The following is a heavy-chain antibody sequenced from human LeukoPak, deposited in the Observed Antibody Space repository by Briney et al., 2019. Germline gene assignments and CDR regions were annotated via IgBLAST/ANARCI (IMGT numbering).Heavy chain of an antibody. V-gene: IGHV3-11*04. CDR3: AKDTRDYGDHAFDY. CDR1: GFTLSDYY. Sequence: GGSLRLSCEASGFTLSDYYMGWIRQAPGKGLEWVSYITDNGRKTYYADSVKGRFTISRDNSKNTLYLQMNSLRAEDTAVYYCAKDTRDYGDHAFDYWGQGTLVTVSS. CDR2: ITDNGRKT. D-gene: IGHD4-17*01. J-gene: IGHJ4*02.